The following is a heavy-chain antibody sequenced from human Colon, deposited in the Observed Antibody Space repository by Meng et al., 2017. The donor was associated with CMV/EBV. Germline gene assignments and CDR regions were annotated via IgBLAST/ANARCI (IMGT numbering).Heavy chain of an antibody. CDR1: GFTFENYA. CDR3: AREGTLGYCSGGSCYEDY. CDR2: ISSSSSYI. Sequence: GESLKISCAASGFTFENYAMHWVRQVPGKGLEWVSSISSSSSYIYYADSVKGRFTISRDNAKNSLYLQMNSLRAEDTAVYYCAREGTLGYCSGGSCYEDYWGQGTLVPSPQ. D-gene: IGHD2-15*01. J-gene: IGHJ4*02. V-gene: IGHV3-21*01.